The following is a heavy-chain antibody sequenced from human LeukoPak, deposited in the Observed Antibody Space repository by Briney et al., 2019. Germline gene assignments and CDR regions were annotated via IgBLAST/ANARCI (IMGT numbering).Heavy chain of an antibody. CDR1: GFSFSSYA. CDR2: ISSSGVNT. Sequence: GGSLRLSCAASGFSFSSYAMTWVRQAPGKGLEWVSSISSSGVNTYLADFVQGRFTISRDNSKNTLYLQMNTLRVEDTAVYFCAKCTYTSSSRAFDYWGQGTLVTVSS. V-gene: IGHV3-23*01. D-gene: IGHD6-6*01. CDR3: AKCTYTSSSRAFDY. J-gene: IGHJ4*01.